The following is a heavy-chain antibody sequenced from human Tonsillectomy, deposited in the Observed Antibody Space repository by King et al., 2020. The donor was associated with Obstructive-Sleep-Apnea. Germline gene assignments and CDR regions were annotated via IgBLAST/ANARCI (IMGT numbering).Heavy chain of an antibody. V-gene: IGHV3-30*18. CDR2: ISYDGSNK. J-gene: IGHJ4*02. CDR1: GFTFGSFG. D-gene: IGHD1-14*01. CDR3: AKNIPEGVFTY. Sequence: VQLVESGGGVVQPGRSLRLSCAASGFTFGSFGMHWVRQAPGKGLEWVALISYDGSNKYYADSVKGRFTISRDNSKNTLYLQMNSLRTEDTAVYYCAKNIPEGVFTYWGQGTLVTVSS.